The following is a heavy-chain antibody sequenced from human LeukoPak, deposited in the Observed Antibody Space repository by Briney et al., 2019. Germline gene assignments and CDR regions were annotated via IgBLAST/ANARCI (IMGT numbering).Heavy chain of an antibody. CDR2: ISGSGSFI. D-gene: IGHD3-10*01. CDR1: GFTFSSYW. V-gene: IGHV3-21*05. Sequence: GGSLRLSCAASGFTFSSYWMNWVRQAPGKGLEWISYISGSGSFIHYADSVKGQFTISRDNAKNSLYVQMNSLRAEDTAVYYCARAAHTTYVLGRYYYYAMDVWGQGTTVTVSS. J-gene: IGHJ6*02. CDR3: ARAAHTTYVLGRYYYYAMDV.